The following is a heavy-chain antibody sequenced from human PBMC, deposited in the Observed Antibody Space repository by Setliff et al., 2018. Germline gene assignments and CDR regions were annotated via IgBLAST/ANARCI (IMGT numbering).Heavy chain of an antibody. J-gene: IGHJ3*02. Sequence: GGSLILSCAASGFTFNRHGMNWVRQAPGKGLEWVSTINWDGATTAYADSVKGRFTISRDNAKNSLYLHMDSMRDEDTALYYCTRFGDRDGIGIWGQGTMVTVSS. CDR3: TRFGDRDGIGI. CDR2: INWDGATT. CDR1: GFTFNRHG. V-gene: IGHV3-20*04. D-gene: IGHD1-26*01.